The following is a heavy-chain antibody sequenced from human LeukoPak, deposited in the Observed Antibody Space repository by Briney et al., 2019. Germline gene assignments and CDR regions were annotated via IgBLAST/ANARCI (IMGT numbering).Heavy chain of an antibody. CDR3: ARYSYGRDNWFDP. CDR2: INPNSGGT. D-gene: IGHD5-18*01. V-gene: IGHV1-2*02. Sequence: ASVKVSCKASGYTFTGYYMHWVRQAPGQGLEWMGWINPNSGGTNYAQKFQGRVTMTTDTSTSTAYMELRSLRSDDTAVYYCARYSYGRDNWFDPWGQGTLVTVSS. CDR1: GYTFTGYY. J-gene: IGHJ5*02.